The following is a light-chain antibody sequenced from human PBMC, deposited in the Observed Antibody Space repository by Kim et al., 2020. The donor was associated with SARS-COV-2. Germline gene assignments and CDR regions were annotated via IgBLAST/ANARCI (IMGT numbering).Light chain of an antibody. CDR1: HGITNY. CDR2: DAS. V-gene: IGKV1-27*01. CDR3: QKYNSDPYT. J-gene: IGKJ2*01. Sequence: DIQMTQSPSSLSASIGDRVTITCRASHGITNYLAWYQQKPGKVPKLLIYDASTLHSGVPSRFSGSGSGTDFTLTISSLQPEDVATYYCQKYNSDPYTFGQGTKLEI.